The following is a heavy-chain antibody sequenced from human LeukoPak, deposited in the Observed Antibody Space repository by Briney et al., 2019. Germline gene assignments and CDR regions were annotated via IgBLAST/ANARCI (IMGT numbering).Heavy chain of an antibody. V-gene: IGHV3-23*01. CDR2: ISASGRST. J-gene: IGHJ4*02. CDR1: GFTFSTYA. Sequence: GGSLRLSCSPSGFTFSTYAMSWVRQAPGKGLEWVSVISASGRSTYYADSVKGRFTISRDNSKNTLYLQMNSLRAEDTAVYYCAKDLMVPEYYFDYWGQGTLVTVSS. D-gene: IGHD3-10*01. CDR3: AKDLMVPEYYFDY.